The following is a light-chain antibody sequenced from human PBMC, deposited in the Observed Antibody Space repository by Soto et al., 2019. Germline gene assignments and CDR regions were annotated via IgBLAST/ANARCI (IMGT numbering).Light chain of an antibody. CDR3: QQRSNWPT. Sequence: EIVITQSPATLSVSPGERATLSCRASASVRSXLASYQRKPCQAARLLIYGASTRATGIPAMFSGSGYGTEFTITISRLQSEDVEVYYCQQRSNWPTFGQGTKVDI. CDR2: GAS. J-gene: IGKJ1*01. CDR1: ASVRSX. V-gene: IGKV3-15*01.